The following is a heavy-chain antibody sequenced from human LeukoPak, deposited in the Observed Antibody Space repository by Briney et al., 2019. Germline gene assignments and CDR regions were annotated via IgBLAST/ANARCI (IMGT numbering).Heavy chain of an antibody. D-gene: IGHD3-10*01. CDR3: AKSRATGTYPGRFDY. V-gene: IGHV3-23*01. CDR2: ISGSGGST. J-gene: IGHJ4*02. CDR1: GFTYSSYA. Sequence: PGGSLRLSCAASGFTYSSYAMSWVRQAPGKGLEWVSAISGSGGSTYYADSVKGRFTISRDNSKNTLYLQMNSLRAEDTAEYYCAKSRATGTYPGRFDYWGLGILVTVSS.